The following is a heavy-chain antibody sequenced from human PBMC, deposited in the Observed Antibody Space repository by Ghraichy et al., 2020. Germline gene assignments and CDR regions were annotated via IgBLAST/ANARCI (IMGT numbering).Heavy chain of an antibody. V-gene: IGHV3-23*01. CDR3: AKDRCSGTSCYFPSDY. D-gene: IGHD2-2*01. CDR2: ISSDGVST. CDR1: GFTFSSNA. J-gene: IGHJ4*02. Sequence: GGSLRLSCAASGFTFSSNAMSWVRQAPGKGLEWVSSISSDGVSTYYADSVKGRFTISRDNSKNTLYLQMNSLRAEDTAVYYCAKDRCSGTSCYFPSDYWGQGTLVTVSS.